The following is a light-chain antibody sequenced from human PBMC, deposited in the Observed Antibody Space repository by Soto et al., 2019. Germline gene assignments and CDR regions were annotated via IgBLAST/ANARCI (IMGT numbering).Light chain of an antibody. CDR2: DVS. CDR1: SSDFGGYNY. Sequence: QSVLTQPRSVSGSPGRSVTISCTGTSSDFGGYNYVSWYQHHPGKAPKLMIYDVSERPSGVPDRFSGSKSGNTASLTISGLQAEDEADYYCCSYAGTFYAFGTGTKVTVL. CDR3: CSYAGTFYA. J-gene: IGLJ1*01. V-gene: IGLV2-11*01.